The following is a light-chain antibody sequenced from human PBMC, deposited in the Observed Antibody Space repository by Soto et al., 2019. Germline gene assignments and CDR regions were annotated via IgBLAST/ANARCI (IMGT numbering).Light chain of an antibody. CDR2: EVS. Sequence: QSALTQPASVSGSPGQSITISCTGTSSDVGGYNYVSWYQQQSGKAPKLMIHEVSNRPSGVSNRFSGSKSGNTASLTISGLQAEDEADYYCSSYAGSNYVFGTGTKLTVL. CDR1: SSDVGGYNY. J-gene: IGLJ1*01. CDR3: SSYAGSNYV. V-gene: IGLV2-14*01.